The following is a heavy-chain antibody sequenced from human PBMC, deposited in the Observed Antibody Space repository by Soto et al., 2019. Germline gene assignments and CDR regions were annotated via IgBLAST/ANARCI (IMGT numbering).Heavy chain of an antibody. CDR3: ARGKTGTTSCLVY. Sequence: PGGSLRLSCAASGFPFSIYWMSWVRQPPGKGLEWVSGIKWNGGGSYFADSVKGRFTISRDNAKNSLYLQMNSLRAEDTALYYCARGKTGTTSCLVYWGQGTLVTVS. D-gene: IGHD1-7*01. J-gene: IGHJ4*02. CDR1: GFPFSIYW. CDR2: IKWNGGGS. V-gene: IGHV3-20*04.